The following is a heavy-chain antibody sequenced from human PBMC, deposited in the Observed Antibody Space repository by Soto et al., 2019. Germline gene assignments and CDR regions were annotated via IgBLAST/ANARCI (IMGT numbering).Heavy chain of an antibody. CDR3: AKVETLEYCSSTNCYGGSVINGCVES. V-gene: IGHV3-23*01. CDR1: GFTFNNYA. CDR2: ISGCGGST. D-gene: IGHD2-2*01. J-gene: IGHJ4*02. Sequence: GGSLRLSCAASGFTFNNYAMNWVRQAPGKGLQWVSGISGCGGSTYYADSVKGRFTISRDNCENMLYLQMDSLRAEDTAVYYCAKVETLEYCSSTNCYGGSVINGCVESWGQGLLVTVSS.